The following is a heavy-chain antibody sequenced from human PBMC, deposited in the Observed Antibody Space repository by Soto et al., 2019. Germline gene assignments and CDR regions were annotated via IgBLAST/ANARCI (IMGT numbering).Heavy chain of an antibody. CDR3: ARKLAGTNAFDI. CDR1: GGSVSSGAYY. V-gene: IGHV4-31*03. D-gene: IGHD6-19*01. CDR2: ISYSGTS. Sequence: QVQLQETGPGLVKPSQTLSLTCTVSGGSVSSGAYYWSWIRQHPGEGLEWIGYISYSGTSYYNPSLKGRLTMSVDTSKNQFSLKLSSVAAAATAVYYCARKLAGTNAFDIWGQGTMVTVSS. J-gene: IGHJ3*02.